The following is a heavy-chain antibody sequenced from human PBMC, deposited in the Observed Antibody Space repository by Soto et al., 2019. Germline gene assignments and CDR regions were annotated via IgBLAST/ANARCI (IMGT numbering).Heavy chain of an antibody. CDR2: INSDGSST. CDR1: GFSFSSYW. Sequence: QPGGSLRLSCAASGFSFSSYWMHWVRQAPGKGLVWVSRINSDGSSTSYADSVKGRFTISRDNAKNTLYLQMNSLRAEDTAVYYCARVPDLPSITTAPALYNWFDPWGQGSPVTVSS. CDR3: ARVPDLPSITTAPALYNWFDP. V-gene: IGHV3-74*01. D-gene: IGHD3-22*01. J-gene: IGHJ5*02.